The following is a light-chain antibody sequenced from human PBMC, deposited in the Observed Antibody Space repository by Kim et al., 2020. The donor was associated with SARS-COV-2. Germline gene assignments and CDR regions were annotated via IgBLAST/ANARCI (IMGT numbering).Light chain of an antibody. V-gene: IGLV3-1*01. CDR1: KLGDKY. CDR3: QAWDSSGRV. Sequence: SGSPGQTASITCSGDKLGDKYACWYQQKPGQSPVLVIYQDSKRPSGIPERFSGSNSGNTATLTISGTQAMDEADYYCQAWDSSGRVFGGGTQLTVL. CDR2: QDS. J-gene: IGLJ3*02.